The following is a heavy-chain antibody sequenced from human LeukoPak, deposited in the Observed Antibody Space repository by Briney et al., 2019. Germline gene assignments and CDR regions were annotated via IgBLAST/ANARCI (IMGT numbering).Heavy chain of an antibody. Sequence: GRSLRLSCAASGFTFSSYGMHWVRQAPGKGLEWVAVIWYDGSNKYYADSVKGRFTISRDNSKNTLCLQMNSLRAEDTAVYYCARGSYYYDSSGYYYSSNFDYWGQGTLVTVSS. D-gene: IGHD3-22*01. V-gene: IGHV3-33*01. J-gene: IGHJ4*02. CDR2: IWYDGSNK. CDR1: GFTFSSYG. CDR3: ARGSYYYDSSGYYYSSNFDY.